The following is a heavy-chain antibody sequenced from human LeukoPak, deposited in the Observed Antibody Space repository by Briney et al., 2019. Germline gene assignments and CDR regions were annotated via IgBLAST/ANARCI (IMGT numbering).Heavy chain of an antibody. V-gene: IGHV3-7*01. CDR1: GFTFSSYW. CDR2: IKQDGSGK. CDR3: ASRGYSYGYARDFDY. J-gene: IGHJ4*02. D-gene: IGHD5-18*01. Sequence: PGGSLRLSCAASGFTFSSYWMSWVRQAPGKGLEWVANIKQDGSGKYYVDSVKGRFTISRDNAKNSLYLQMNSLRAEDTAVYYCASRGYSYGYARDFDYWGQGTLVTVSS.